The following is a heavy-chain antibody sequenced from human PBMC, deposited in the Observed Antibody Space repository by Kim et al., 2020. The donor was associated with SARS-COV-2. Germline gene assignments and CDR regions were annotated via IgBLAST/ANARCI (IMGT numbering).Heavy chain of an antibody. CDR1: GFTFSVYA. CDR3: AKDAETYSSSWNYFDY. CDR2: LSGTATRT. V-gene: IGHV3-23*01. Sequence: GGSLRLSCEASGFTFSVYAMRWVRQAPGKGLEWVAGLSGTATRTYYADSVEARFTISRDNSRNTLYLQIHTLRAEDTAVDYCAKDAETYSSSWNYFDYWGQGPLVTVSS. J-gene: IGHJ4*02. D-gene: IGHD6-13*01.